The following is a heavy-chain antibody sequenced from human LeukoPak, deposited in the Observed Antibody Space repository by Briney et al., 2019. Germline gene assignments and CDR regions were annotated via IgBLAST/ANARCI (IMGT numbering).Heavy chain of an antibody. Sequence: SETLSLTCTVYGGSISSSSYYWGWIRQPPGKGLEWIGSIYYSGSTYYNPSLKSRVTISVDTSKNQFSLKLSSVTAADTAVYYCARKLRFLEWLLPTNYYYYYMDVWGKGTTVTVSS. J-gene: IGHJ6*03. CDR1: GGSISSSSYY. CDR3: ARKLRFLEWLLPTNYYYYYMDV. D-gene: IGHD3-3*01. V-gene: IGHV4-39*07. CDR2: IYYSGST.